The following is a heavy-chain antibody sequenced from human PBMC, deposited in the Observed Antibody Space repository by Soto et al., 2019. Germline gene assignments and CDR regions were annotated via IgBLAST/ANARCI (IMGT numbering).Heavy chain of an antibody. D-gene: IGHD3-16*01. CDR2: ILPVLGIT. CDR3: AIPSHPTIDPGGDFFDY. Sequence: QVHLVQSGAEVKKPGSSVKVSCKASGGTFSTFTITWLRQAPGQGLEWMGRILPVLGITNYAQKFQGRVTITADKSARPAYMEISSLRSEDSAVSYCAIPSHPTIDPGGDFFDYWGQGTLVTVSP. J-gene: IGHJ4*02. V-gene: IGHV1-69*02. CDR1: GGTFSTFT.